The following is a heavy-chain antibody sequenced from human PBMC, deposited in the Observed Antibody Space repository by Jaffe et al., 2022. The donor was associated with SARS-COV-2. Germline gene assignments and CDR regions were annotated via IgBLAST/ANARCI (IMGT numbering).Heavy chain of an antibody. CDR3: AKDIEGFYGMDV. Sequence: EVQLVESGGGLVQPGRSLRLSCAASGFTFDDYAMHWVRQAPGKGLEWVSGISWNSGSIGYADSVKGRFTISRDNAKNSLYLQMNSLRAEDTALYYCAKDIEGFYGMDVWGQGTTVTVSS. CDR1: GFTFDDYA. CDR2: ISWNSGSI. J-gene: IGHJ6*02. V-gene: IGHV3-9*01.